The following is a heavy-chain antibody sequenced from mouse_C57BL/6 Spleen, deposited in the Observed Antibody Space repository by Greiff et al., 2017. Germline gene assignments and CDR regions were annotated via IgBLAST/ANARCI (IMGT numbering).Heavy chain of an antibody. CDR1: GYTFTSYW. Sequence: QVQLQQPGAELVKPGASVKLSCKASGYTFTSYWMHWVKQRPGRGLEWIGRIDPNSGGTKYNEQFKSKATLTVDKPSSTAYMQLSSLTSEDSAVYYCARCPPFYYYGSSYGAMDYWGQGTSVTVSS. D-gene: IGHD1-1*01. CDR2: IDPNSGGT. CDR3: ARCPPFYYYGSSYGAMDY. V-gene: IGHV1-72*01. J-gene: IGHJ4*01.